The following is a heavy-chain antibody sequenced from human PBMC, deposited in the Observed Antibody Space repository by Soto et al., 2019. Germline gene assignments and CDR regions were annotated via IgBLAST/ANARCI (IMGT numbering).Heavy chain of an antibody. D-gene: IGHD5-12*01. V-gene: IGHV1-69*13. Sequence: GASVKVSCKASGGTFSSYAISWVRQAPGQGLEWMGGIIPIFGTANYAQKFQGRVTITADESTSTAYMELSSLRSGDTAVYYCGWGNIVATIGPGYYYGMDVWGQGTTVTAP. CDR2: IIPIFGTA. CDR1: GGTFSSYA. CDR3: GWGNIVATIGPGYYYGMDV. J-gene: IGHJ6*02.